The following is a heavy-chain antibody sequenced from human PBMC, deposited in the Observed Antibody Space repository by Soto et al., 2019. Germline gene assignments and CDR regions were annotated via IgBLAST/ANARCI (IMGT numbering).Heavy chain of an antibody. Sequence: SQTLSLTCAISGDSVSSNSAAWNWIRQSPSRGLEWLGRTYYRSKWYNEYAVSVKSRITINPDTSKNQFYLQLNSVTPEDTAVYYCARATGDRRALDYWGQGTLVTVSS. CDR2: TYYRSKWYN. CDR1: GDSVSSNSAA. D-gene: IGHD7-27*01. CDR3: ARATGDRRALDY. V-gene: IGHV6-1*01. J-gene: IGHJ4*02.